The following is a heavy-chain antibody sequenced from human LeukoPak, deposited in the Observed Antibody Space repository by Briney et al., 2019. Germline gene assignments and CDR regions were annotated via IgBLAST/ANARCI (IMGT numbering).Heavy chain of an antibody. CDR1: GGSISSSTYY. CDR2: IYYSGST. J-gene: IGHJ4*02. CDR3: ASAKVYSYGEIVY. D-gene: IGHD5-18*01. V-gene: IGHV4-39*07. Sequence: SETLSLTCTVSGGSISSSTYYWGWIRQPPGKGLEWIGSIYYSGSTYYNPSLKSRVTISVDTSENQFSLKLSSVTAADTAVYYCASAKVYSYGEIVYWGQGTLVSVSS.